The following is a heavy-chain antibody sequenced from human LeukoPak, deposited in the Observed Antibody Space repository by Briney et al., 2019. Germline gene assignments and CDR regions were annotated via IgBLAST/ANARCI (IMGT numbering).Heavy chain of an antibody. Sequence: ASVKVSCKASGGTFSSYTISWVRQAPGQGLEWMGRIIPILGIANYAQKFQGRVTITADKSTSTAYMELSSLRSEDTAVYYCARDIIHCSSTSCPPDWFDPWGQGTLVTASS. CDR3: ARDIIHCSSTSCPPDWFDP. CDR1: GGTFSSYT. CDR2: IIPILGIA. D-gene: IGHD2-2*01. J-gene: IGHJ5*02. V-gene: IGHV1-69*04.